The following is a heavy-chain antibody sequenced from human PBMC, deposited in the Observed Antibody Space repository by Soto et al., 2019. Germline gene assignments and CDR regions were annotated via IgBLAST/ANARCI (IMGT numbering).Heavy chain of an antibody. Sequence: ASVKVSCKASGYTFTSYDMHWVRQAPGQGLEWMGIINPSGGSTSYAQKFQGRVTMTRDTSTSTVYMELSSLRSEDTAVYYCARDYYGSGSYYNKNGMDVWGQGTTVTVSS. CDR3: ARDYYGSGSYYNKNGMDV. J-gene: IGHJ6*02. CDR1: GYTFTSYD. D-gene: IGHD3-10*01. CDR2: INPSGGST. V-gene: IGHV1-46*01.